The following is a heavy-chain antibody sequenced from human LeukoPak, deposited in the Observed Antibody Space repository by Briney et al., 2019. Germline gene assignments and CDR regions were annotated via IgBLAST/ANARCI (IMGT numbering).Heavy chain of an antibody. CDR2: ISYDGSNK. Sequence: GGSLRLSCAASGFTLSSYAMHWVRQAPGKGLEWVAVISYDGSNKYYADSVKGRFTISRDNPKNTLYLQMNSLRAEDTAVYYCARDRVVGATSYWFDPWGQGTLVTVSS. D-gene: IGHD1-26*01. J-gene: IGHJ5*02. CDR3: ARDRVVGATSYWFDP. CDR1: GFTLSSYA. V-gene: IGHV3-30*01.